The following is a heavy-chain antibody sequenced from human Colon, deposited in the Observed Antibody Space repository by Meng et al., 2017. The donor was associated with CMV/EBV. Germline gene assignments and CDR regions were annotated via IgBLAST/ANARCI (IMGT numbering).Heavy chain of an antibody. D-gene: IGHD5/OR15-5a*01. J-gene: IGHJ4*02. V-gene: IGHV1-2*02. CDR1: GGSISSYY. CDR2: MNPNSGDT. Sequence: TCTVSGGSISSYYWSWIRQPPGKGLEWMGWMNPNSGDTNYAQKFQDRVEMTRDTTVNTAYLDLTSLRSADTAVYYCATLSIYDSTISDFWGQGTLVTVSS. CDR3: ATLSIYDSTISDF.